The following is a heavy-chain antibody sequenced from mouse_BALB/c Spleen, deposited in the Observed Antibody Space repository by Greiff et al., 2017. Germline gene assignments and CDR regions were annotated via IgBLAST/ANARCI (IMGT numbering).Heavy chain of an antibody. CDR2: INPNNGGT. J-gene: IGHJ3*01. V-gene: IGHV1-18*01. D-gene: IGHD2-1*01. CDR3: AREDGNYRFAY. Sequence: EVQLQQSGPELVKPGASVKIPCKASGYTFTDYNMDWVKQSHGKSLEWIGDINPNNGGTIYNQKFKGKATLTVDKSSSTAYMELRSLTSEDTAVYYCAREDGNYRFAYWGQGTLVTVSA. CDR1: GYTFTDYN.